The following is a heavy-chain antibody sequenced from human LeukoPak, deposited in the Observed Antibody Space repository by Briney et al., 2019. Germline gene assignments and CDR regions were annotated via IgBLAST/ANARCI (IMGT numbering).Heavy chain of an antibody. CDR1: GGSINNYY. CDR2: ISYSGST. CDR3: ARQPRGYCSGGSCEFDY. J-gene: IGHJ4*02. V-gene: IGHV4-59*08. Sequence: SEPLSLTCTVSGGSINNYYWSWIRQPPGKGLQWIGYISYSGSTNYNPSLKSRVTISVDTSKNQFSLTLSSVTAADTAVYYCARQPRGYCSGGSCEFDYWGQGTLVTVSS. D-gene: IGHD2-15*01.